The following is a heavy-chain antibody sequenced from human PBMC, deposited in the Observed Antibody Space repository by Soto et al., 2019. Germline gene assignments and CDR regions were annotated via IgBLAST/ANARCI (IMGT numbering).Heavy chain of an antibody. D-gene: IGHD6-19*01. CDR2: IDSSGEK. CDR3: ARRHLAVAVSPWFDP. CDR1: GLSISDSEMG. J-gene: IGHJ5*02. Sequence: QVTLKESGPVLVKPTETLTLRCTVSGLSISDSEMGVSWIRQPPGKALEWLAHIDSSGEKSYRTFLKSRLTISKDTSKGQIVLIMTNMDPADTGTYYCARRHLAVAVSPWFDPWGQGILVTVSS. V-gene: IGHV2-26*01.